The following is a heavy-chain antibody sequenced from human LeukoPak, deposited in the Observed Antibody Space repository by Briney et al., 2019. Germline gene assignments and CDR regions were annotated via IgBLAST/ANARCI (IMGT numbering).Heavy chain of an antibody. V-gene: IGHV3-33*01. CDR2: IWYDASDR. Sequence: GGSLRLSCAASGFTFSSFGMHWVRQAPGKGLEWVAVIWYDASDRYCADSVKGRFTISRDNSKNTLFLQMNSLRDDDTAVYYCARVQAAAGLSNFDYWGQGTLVTVSS. J-gene: IGHJ4*02. CDR3: ARVQAAAGLSNFDY. D-gene: IGHD6-13*01. CDR1: GFTFSSFG.